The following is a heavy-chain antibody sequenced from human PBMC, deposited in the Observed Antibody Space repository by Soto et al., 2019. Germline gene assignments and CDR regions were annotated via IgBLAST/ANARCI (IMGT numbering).Heavy chain of an antibody. CDR2: IIPILGIA. CDR1: GGTFSSYT. J-gene: IGHJ3*02. CDR3: ANLKAGYSSSWYEDAFDI. D-gene: IGHD6-13*01. V-gene: IGHV1-69*02. Sequence: SVKVSCKASGGTFSSYTISWVRQAPGQGLEWMGRIIPILGIANYAQKFQGRVTITADKSTSTAYMELSSLRSEDTAVYYCANLKAGYSSSWYEDAFDIWGQGTMVTVPS.